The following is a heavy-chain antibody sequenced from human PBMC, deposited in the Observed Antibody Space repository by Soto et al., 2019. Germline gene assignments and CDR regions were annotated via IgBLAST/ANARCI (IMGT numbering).Heavy chain of an antibody. CDR1: GYTFTSYY. D-gene: IGHD3-22*01. V-gene: IGHV1-46*01. Sequence: ASVKVSGKASGYTFTSYYMHWVRQAPGQGLEWMGIINPSGGSTSYAQKFQGRVTMTRDTSTSTVYMELSSLRSEDTAVYYCARARRYYYDSSGYSQPGAYWGQGTLVTVSS. CDR2: INPSGGST. CDR3: ARARRYYYDSSGYSQPGAY. J-gene: IGHJ4*02.